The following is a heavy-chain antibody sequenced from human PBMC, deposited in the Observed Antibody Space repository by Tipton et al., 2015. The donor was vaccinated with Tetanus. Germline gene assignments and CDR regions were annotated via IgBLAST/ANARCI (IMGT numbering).Heavy chain of an antibody. Sequence: SLRLSCTASGFTFGDFAMSWFRQAPGKGLEWGGYIRSKDYGGRTEYAATVKGRFTISRDDTKRIAYLQGNRLKTEDTDGYYCTMESSVLTYDFFGMDVWGKGGTVTVSS. D-gene: IGHD3-16*01. V-gene: IGHV3-49*03. CDR1: GFTFGDFA. CDR2: IRSKDYGGRT. CDR3: TMESSVLTYDFFGMDV. J-gene: IGHJ6*01.